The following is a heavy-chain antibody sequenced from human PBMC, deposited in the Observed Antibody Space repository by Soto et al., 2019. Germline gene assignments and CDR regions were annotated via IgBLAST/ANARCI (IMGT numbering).Heavy chain of an antibody. CDR1: GYTFTSYA. CDR3: ARDVPDSSGWYPPNWFDP. D-gene: IGHD6-19*01. J-gene: IGHJ5*02. V-gene: IGHV1-3*01. Sequence: ASVKVSCKASGYTFTSYAMHWVRQAPGQRLEWMGWINAGNGNTKYSQKFQGRVTITTDTSTSTAYMELRSLRSDDTAVYYCARDVPDSSGWYPPNWFDPWGQGTRVTVAS. CDR2: INAGNGNT.